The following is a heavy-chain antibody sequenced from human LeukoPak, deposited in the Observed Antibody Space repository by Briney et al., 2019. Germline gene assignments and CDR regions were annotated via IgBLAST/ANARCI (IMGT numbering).Heavy chain of an antibody. CDR1: ADPVSSSSYY. J-gene: IGHJ4*02. D-gene: IGHD3-16*01. CDR3: ARLRGLGGHFDY. CDR2: FYYSVNT. V-gene: IGHV4-39*01. Sequence: PSETLSLTCTVSADPVSSSSYYWGWVRQPPGRGLEWIGSFYYSVNTYYNLSLKSRVTISVDTSKNQFSLKLTSVTAADTAVYYCARLRGLGGHFDYWGQGILVTVSS.